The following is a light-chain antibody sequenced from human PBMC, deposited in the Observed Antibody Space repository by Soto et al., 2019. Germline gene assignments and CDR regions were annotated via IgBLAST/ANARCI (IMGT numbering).Light chain of an antibody. V-gene: IGLV2-23*01. Sequence: QSALTQPASVSGSPGQSITISCTGTSSDVGSYNLVSWYQQHPGKAPKLMIYEGTKRPSGVSNRFSGSKSGNTASLTISGLQAEDEADYYCCSYAHSSTSYVFGTGTKVTVL. CDR2: EGT. CDR3: CSYAHSSTSYV. CDR1: SSDVGSYNL. J-gene: IGLJ1*01.